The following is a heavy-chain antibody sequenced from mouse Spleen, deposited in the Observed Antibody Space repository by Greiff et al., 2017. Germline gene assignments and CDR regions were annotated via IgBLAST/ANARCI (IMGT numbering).Heavy chain of an antibody. J-gene: IGHJ4*01. D-gene: IGHD2-10*02. CDR3: ATYGNYPYYAMDY. CDR2: ISYSGST. CDR1: GYSITSDYA. Sequence: EVQLQESGPGLVKPSQSLSLTCTVTGYSITSDYAWNWIRQFPGNKLEWMGYISYSGSTSYNPSLKSRISITRDTSKNQFFLQLNSVTTEDTATYYCATYGNYPYYAMDYWGQGTSVTVSS. V-gene: IGHV3-2*02.